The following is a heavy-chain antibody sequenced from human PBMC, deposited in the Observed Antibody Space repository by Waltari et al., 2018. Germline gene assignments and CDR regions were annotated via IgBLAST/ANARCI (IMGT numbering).Heavy chain of an antibody. CDR2: IYHSGNT. CDR1: GYSITSGYY. V-gene: IGHV4-38-2*02. Sequence: QVQLQESGPGLVKPSETLSLTCTVSGYSITSGYYWGCIRQPPGKGLEWIGSIYHSGNTYYNPSLKGRLTISVDTSKNQFSLRLSSATAADTAVYYCARAPMSGAATGTFDFWGLGSLVTVSP. J-gene: IGHJ4*02. CDR3: ARAPMSGAATGTFDF. D-gene: IGHD6-13*01.